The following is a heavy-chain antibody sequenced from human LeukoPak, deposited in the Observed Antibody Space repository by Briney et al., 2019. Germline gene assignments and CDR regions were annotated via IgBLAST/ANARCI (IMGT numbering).Heavy chain of an antibody. CDR3: ARGHYYDSSGNFDY. D-gene: IGHD3-22*01. CDR2: INPNSGGT. J-gene: IGHJ4*02. Sequence: ASVEVSCKASGYTFTGYYIHWVRQAPGQGLEWMGWINPNSGGTNYAQKFQGRVTMTGDTSISTAYMELSRLRSDDTAVYYCARGHYYDSSGNFDYWGQGTLVTVSS. CDR1: GYTFTGYY. V-gene: IGHV1-2*02.